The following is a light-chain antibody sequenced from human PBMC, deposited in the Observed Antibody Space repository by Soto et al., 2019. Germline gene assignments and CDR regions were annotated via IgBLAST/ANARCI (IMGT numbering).Light chain of an antibody. V-gene: IGLV2-14*01. Sequence: QSALTQPASVSGSPGQSITISCSGSSNDIGGFNYVSWYQQLPGKAPKPIIYDVSNRPSGVSNRFSGSKSGNTASLTISGLQAEDEADYYCSSYARSITYVFGAGTKLTVL. CDR1: SNDIGGFNY. CDR3: SSYARSITYV. CDR2: DVS. J-gene: IGLJ1*01.